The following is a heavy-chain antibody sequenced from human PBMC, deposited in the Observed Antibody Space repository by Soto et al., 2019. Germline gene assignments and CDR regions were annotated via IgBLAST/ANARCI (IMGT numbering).Heavy chain of an antibody. CDR2: IYYSGST. CDR3: ARHVSYGSESYYYGMDV. Sequence: SETLSLTCTVSGGSISTYYWSWIRQPPGRGLEWIGYIYYSGSTNYNPSLKSRVTISVDTSNQFSLRLNSVTVADTAVYYCARHVSYGSESYYYGMDVWGQGTTVTVSS. D-gene: IGHD3-10*01. J-gene: IGHJ6*02. V-gene: IGHV4-59*08. CDR1: GGSISTYY.